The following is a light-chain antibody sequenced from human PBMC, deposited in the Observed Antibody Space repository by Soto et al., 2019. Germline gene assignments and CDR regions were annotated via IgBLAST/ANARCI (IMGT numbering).Light chain of an antibody. CDR2: STN. CDR3: VLFMGSDFWV. Sequence: QAVVTQEPSFSVSPGRTVTLTCGLSSGSVSTNYYPSWYQQTPGQAPRTLIYSTNTRSSGVPDRFSGSILGNKAALTITGAQADDESDYYCVLFMGSDFWVFGGGTQLTVL. V-gene: IGLV8-61*01. J-gene: IGLJ3*02. CDR1: SGSVSTNYY.